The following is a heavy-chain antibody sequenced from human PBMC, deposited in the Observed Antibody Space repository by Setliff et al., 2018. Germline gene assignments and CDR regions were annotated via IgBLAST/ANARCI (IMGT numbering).Heavy chain of an antibody. Sequence: GGSLRLSCAASGFTFNNYAMNWVRQAPGKGLEWVSTISGSGGATYYADSVKGRFTISRDNSKNTLYLQMSSLRAEDTAVYYCAKDMAGGFPYYFDYWGQGTLVTVSS. CDR2: ISGSGGAT. CDR3: AKDMAGGFPYYFDY. CDR1: GFTFNNYA. D-gene: IGHD3-10*01. V-gene: IGHV3-23*01. J-gene: IGHJ4*02.